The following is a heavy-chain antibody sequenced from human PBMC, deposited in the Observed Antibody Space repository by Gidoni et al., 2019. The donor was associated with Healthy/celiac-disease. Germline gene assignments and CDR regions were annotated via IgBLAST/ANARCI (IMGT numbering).Heavy chain of an antibody. CDR1: GYTCTSYG. Sequence: QAQPVQSGGEGKKPGAPGKGCCKASGYTCTSYGISWVRQAPGQGLEWMGWISAYNCNTYYAQKLQGSVTMTTDTSTSTAYMELRSLRSDDTAVYYCARGSTSSGYYYVHWGQGTLVTVSS. V-gene: IGHV1-18*01. D-gene: IGHD3-22*01. CDR3: ARGSTSSGYYYVH. CDR2: ISAYNCNT. J-gene: IGHJ4*02.